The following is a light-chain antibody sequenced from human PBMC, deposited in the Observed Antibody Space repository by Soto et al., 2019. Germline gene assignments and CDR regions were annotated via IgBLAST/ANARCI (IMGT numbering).Light chain of an antibody. CDR2: DAS. V-gene: IGKV3-11*01. Sequence: VLTQSPATVSLSPGERATLSCRASQSVSNFLAWYQQKPGQAPRLLIYDASNRATGIPARFSGSGSGTDFTLTIRSLEPEDFAIYYCQQRTKWPLTTFGHGTRLEIK. CDR3: QQRTKWPLTT. J-gene: IGKJ5*01. CDR1: QSVSNF.